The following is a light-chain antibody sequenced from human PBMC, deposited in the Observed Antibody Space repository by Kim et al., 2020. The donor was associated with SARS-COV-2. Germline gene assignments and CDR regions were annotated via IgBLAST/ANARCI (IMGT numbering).Light chain of an antibody. CDR3: HQYGNSSYT. CDR1: PSVSSSY. V-gene: IGKV3-20*01. CDR2: GAS. Sequence: LPPGETTTLSCKTSPSVSSSYFAWYQQQPGPAPRLLIYGASSSATGIPDRFSGSGSGTDFPLTISTLVPAYFAVYYCHQYGNSSYTFGEGTKLEI. J-gene: IGKJ2*01.